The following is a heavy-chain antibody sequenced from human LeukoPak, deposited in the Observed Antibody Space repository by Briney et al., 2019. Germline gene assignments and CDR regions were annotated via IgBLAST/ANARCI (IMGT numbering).Heavy chain of an antibody. V-gene: IGHV4-59*01. CDR2: IYYSGST. J-gene: IGHJ2*01. Sequence: PSETLSLTCTVSGGSISSYYWSWIRQPPGKGLEWIGYIYYSGSTNYNPSLKSRVTISVDTSKNQFSLKLSSVTAADTAVYYCARVPESWYFDLWGRGTLVTVSS. D-gene: IGHD1-14*01. CDR3: ARVPESWYFDL. CDR1: GGSISSYY.